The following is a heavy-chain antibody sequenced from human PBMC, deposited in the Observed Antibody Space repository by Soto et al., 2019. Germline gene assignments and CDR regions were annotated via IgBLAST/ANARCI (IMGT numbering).Heavy chain of an antibody. CDR1: GFTFSSYA. J-gene: IGHJ4*02. CDR2: ISGSGGST. V-gene: IGHV3-23*01. Sequence: GGSLRLSCAASGFTFSSYAMSWVRQAPGKGLEWVSAISGSGGSTYYADSVKGRFTISRDNSKNTLYLQMNSLRAEDTAVYYCAKPIPYGDYGGRTSFDYWGQGTLVTVSS. D-gene: IGHD4-17*01. CDR3: AKPIPYGDYGGRTSFDY.